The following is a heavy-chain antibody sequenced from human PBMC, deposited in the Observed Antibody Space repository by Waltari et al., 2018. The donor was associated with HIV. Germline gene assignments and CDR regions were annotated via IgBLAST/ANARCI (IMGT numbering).Heavy chain of an antibody. V-gene: IGHV3-7*01. CDR3: AREALYDSSGYYFDY. J-gene: IGHJ4*02. CDR2: IKQDESEK. Sequence: EVQLVESGGGLVQPGGSLSLSCAASGFSFNKYWRTWVRQAPGKGLEWVANIKQDESEKYYVDSLKGRFTISRDNAKNSLFLQMNSLRVEDTAVYYCAREALYDSSGYYFDYWGQGTLVTVSS. CDR1: GFSFNKYW. D-gene: IGHD3-22*01.